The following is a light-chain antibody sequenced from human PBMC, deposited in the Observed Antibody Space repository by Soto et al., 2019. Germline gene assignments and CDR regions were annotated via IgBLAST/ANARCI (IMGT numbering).Light chain of an antibody. CDR2: ATS. J-gene: IGKJ2*03. V-gene: IGKV3-20*01. CDR1: QSVSTTY. Sequence: EIVLTQSPGSLSLSPGEGATLSCRASQSVSTTYLAWYQLKPGQAPRLVIYATSSRAAGIPDRFRGSGSGTEFTLTISSLEPEYVGVYFCQQYGNSPPYSFGQGTKLEIK. CDR3: QQYGNSPPYS.